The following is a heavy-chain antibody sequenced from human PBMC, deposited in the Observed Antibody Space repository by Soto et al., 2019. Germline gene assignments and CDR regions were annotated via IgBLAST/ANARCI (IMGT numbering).Heavy chain of an antibody. D-gene: IGHD5-12*01. CDR2: INHSGST. CDR1: GGSFSGYY. CDR3: ARGKWLRLSGPFDY. Sequence: QVQLQQWGAGLLKPSETLSLTCAVYGGSFSGYYWSWIRQPPGKGLEWIGEINHSGSTNYNPSLKSRVTISVDTSKNKFSLKLSSVTAADTAVYYCARGKWLRLSGPFDYWGQGTLVTVSS. J-gene: IGHJ4*02. V-gene: IGHV4-34*01.